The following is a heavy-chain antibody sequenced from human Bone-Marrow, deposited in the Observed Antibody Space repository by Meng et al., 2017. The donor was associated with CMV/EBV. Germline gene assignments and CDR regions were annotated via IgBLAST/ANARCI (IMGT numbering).Heavy chain of an antibody. CDR1: GFTFDDYA. Sequence: GGSLRLSCVASGFTFDDYAMHWVRQTPGKGLEWVSGISWNSGSIGYADSVRGRFTISRDNAKNSLYLQMNTLRAEDTAVYYCVREDGVDASRGNRFDPWGQGTLVTVSS. CDR3: VREDGVDASRGNRFDP. J-gene: IGHJ5*02. D-gene: IGHD3-3*01. V-gene: IGHV3-9*01. CDR2: ISWNSGSI.